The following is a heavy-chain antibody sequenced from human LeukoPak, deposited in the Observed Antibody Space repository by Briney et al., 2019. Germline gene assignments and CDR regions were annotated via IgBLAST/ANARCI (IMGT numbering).Heavy chain of an antibody. Sequence: SETLSLTCTVSGGSISSGDYYWSWIRQPPGKGLEWIGYIYYSGSTYYNPSLKSRVTISVDTSKNQLSLKLSSVTAADTAIYYCASLNYHGSGSPFDYWGQGMLVTVSS. D-gene: IGHD3-10*01. CDR3: ASLNYHGSGSPFDY. CDR2: IYYSGST. CDR1: GGSISSGDYY. V-gene: IGHV4-30-4*02. J-gene: IGHJ4*02.